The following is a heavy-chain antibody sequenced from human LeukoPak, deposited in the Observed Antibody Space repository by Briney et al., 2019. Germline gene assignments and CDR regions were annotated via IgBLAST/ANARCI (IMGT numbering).Heavy chain of an antibody. J-gene: IGHJ2*01. V-gene: IGHV3-66*01. CDR3: ARDHFGQNDWYFDL. D-gene: IGHD3-10*01. Sequence: GGSLRLSCAASGFTVSSSFLSWVRQAPGKGLEWVSVIHSGGSTYYADSVKGRFTISRDNSKNTLYLQMNSLRAEDTAVYYCARDHFGQNDWYFDLWGRGTLVTVSS. CDR1: GFTVSSSF. CDR2: IHSGGST.